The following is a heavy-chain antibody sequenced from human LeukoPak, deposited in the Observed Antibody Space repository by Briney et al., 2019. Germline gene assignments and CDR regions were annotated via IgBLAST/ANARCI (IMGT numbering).Heavy chain of an antibody. Sequence: PSETLSLTCTVSGGSISSSSYYWGWIRQPPGKGLEWIGSIYYSGSTYYNPSLKSRVTISVGTSKNQFSLKLSSVTAADTAVYYCARENTLVRGTRNPSDYWGRGTLVTVSS. D-gene: IGHD3-10*01. CDR1: GGSISSSSYY. CDR2: IYYSGST. CDR3: ARENTLVRGTRNPSDY. J-gene: IGHJ4*02. V-gene: IGHV4-39*07.